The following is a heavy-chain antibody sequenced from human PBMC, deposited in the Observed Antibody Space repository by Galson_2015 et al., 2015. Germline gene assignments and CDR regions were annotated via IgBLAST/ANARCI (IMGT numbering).Heavy chain of an antibody. J-gene: IGHJ4*02. Sequence: SLRLSCAASGFTFSSYWMSWVRQAPGKGLEWVANIKQDGSEKYYVDSVKGRFTISRDNAKNSLYLQMNSLRAEDTAVYYCARDKGVAVAGTGFDYWGQGTLVTVSS. CDR1: GFTFSSYW. CDR3: ARDKGVAVAGTGFDY. D-gene: IGHD6-19*01. CDR2: IKQDGSEK. V-gene: IGHV3-7*03.